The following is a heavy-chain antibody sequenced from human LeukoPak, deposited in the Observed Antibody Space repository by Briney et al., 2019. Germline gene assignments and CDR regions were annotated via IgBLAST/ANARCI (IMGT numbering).Heavy chain of an antibody. CDR2: IYYSGST. D-gene: IGHD1-26*01. CDR3: ARVGGTNHYYYGMDV. CDR1: GGSISNYY. Sequence: SETPSLTCTVSGGSISNYYWSWIRQSPGKGLEWIGYIYYSGSTNYNPSLKSRVTISVDTSKNQFSLKLSSVTAADTAVYYCARVGGTNHYYYGMDVWGQGTTVTVSS. V-gene: IGHV4-59*01. J-gene: IGHJ6*02.